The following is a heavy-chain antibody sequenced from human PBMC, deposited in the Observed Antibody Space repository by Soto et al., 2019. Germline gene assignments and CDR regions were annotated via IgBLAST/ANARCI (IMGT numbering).Heavy chain of an antibody. CDR1: VGTISSYA. J-gene: IGHJ5*02. V-gene: IGHV1-69*13. D-gene: IGHD3-9*01. CDR2: IIPIFGTA. Sequence: GASVKVSCKASVGTISSYAISWVRQDPGQGLEWMGGIIPIFGTANYAQKFQGRVTITADESTSTAYMELSSLRSEDTALYYRARDAEDDILTGYPQNWFDPWGQGTLVTVSS. CDR3: ARDAEDDILTGYPQNWFDP.